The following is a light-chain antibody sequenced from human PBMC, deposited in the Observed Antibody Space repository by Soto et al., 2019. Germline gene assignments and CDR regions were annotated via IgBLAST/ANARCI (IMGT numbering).Light chain of an antibody. J-gene: IGLJ1*01. V-gene: IGLV2-8*01. CDR2: EVS. Sequence: QSVLTQPPSASGSPGQSVTISCTGNSNDVGHSSFISWYQQHPGKGPKLIIYEVSKRPSGVPDRFFGSKSGNTASLSVSGLQDEDEADYFCNAQADNGKHVFGTGTKVTVL. CDR1: SNDVGHSSF. CDR3: NAQADNGKHV.